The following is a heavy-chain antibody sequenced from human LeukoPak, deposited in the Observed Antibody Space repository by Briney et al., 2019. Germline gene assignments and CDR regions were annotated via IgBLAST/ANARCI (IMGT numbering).Heavy chain of an antibody. CDR3: ARPGAAAGFGY. J-gene: IGHJ4*02. V-gene: IGHV1-8*02. CDR1: GYTFISYD. D-gene: IGHD6-13*01. CDR2: MKPNSDNT. Sequence: ASVKVSCKASGYTFISYDINWVRQAPGQGLEWMGRMKPNSDNTDSAQKFQGRVTMTTNTSINTAYMELRSLRSEDTAVYYCARPGAAAGFGYWGQGTLVTVSS.